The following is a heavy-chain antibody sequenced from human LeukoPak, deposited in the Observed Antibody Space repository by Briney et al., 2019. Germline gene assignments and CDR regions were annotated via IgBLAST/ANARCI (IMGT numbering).Heavy chain of an antibody. Sequence: PSQTLSLTCAISGDSVSNNSAVWNWIRQSPSRGLEWLGRTYYRSKWYNDYGASVKSRITVNPDTSKNQFPLQLNSVTPEDTAVYYCVRSQYWRFDDWGQGTLVTVSS. CDR2: TYYRSKWYN. D-gene: IGHD2-8*02. CDR3: VRSQYWRFDD. J-gene: IGHJ4*02. CDR1: GDSVSNNSAV. V-gene: IGHV6-1*01.